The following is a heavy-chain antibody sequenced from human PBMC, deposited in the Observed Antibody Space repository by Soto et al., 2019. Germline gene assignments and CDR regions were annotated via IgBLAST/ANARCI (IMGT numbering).Heavy chain of an antibody. V-gene: IGHV3-74*01. D-gene: IGHD4-17*01. CDR2: INSDGSST. J-gene: IGHJ4*02. Sequence: EVQQVESGGGLVQPGGSLRLSCAASGLTFSSYWMHWVRQAPGKGLVWVSRINSDGSSTNYADSVKGRFTISRDNAKNTLYLQMSSLRAEDTAVYYCALSHTVTTDYWGQGTLVTVSS. CDR3: ALSHTVTTDY. CDR1: GLTFSSYW.